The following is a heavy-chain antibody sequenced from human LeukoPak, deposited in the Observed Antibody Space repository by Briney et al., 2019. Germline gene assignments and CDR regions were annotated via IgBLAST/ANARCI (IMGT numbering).Heavy chain of an antibody. CDR3: AKYSDYDHLFDY. CDR1: GFAFNNYA. J-gene: IGHJ4*02. CDR2: INDNGGQT. Sequence: GGSLRLSCAASGFAFNNYAMTWVRQAPGKGLEWVSNINDNGGQTHYADSVKGRFTISRENSKNTLYLQMNSLRAEDTAVYYCAKYSDYDHLFDYWGQGTLVTVSS. V-gene: IGHV3-23*01. D-gene: IGHD5-12*01.